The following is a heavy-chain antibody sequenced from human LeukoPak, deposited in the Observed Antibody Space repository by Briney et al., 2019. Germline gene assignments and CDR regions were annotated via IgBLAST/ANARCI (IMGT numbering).Heavy chain of an antibody. V-gene: IGHV3-74*01. J-gene: IGHJ6*02. CDR3: ARGRYYGMDV. Sequence: GGSLRLSCAASGFTFTSYWMHWVRQAPGKGLEWVSRINSNGSSTTYADSVKGRFTISRDNAKNTLYLQMNSLRAEDTAVYYCARGRYYGMDVWGQGPTVTVSS. CDR2: INSNGSST. CDR1: GFTFTSYW.